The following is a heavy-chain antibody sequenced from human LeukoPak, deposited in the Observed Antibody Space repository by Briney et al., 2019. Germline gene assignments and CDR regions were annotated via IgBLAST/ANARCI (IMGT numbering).Heavy chain of an antibody. V-gene: IGHV1-69*05. D-gene: IGHD1-26*01. Sequence: SVTVSCTASGDTFSSYAISWVRQAPGQGLEWMGGIIPIFGTANYAQKFQGRVTMTRDTSTSTVYMELSSLRSEDTAVYYCARAGADKWELRGGTYFDYWGQGTLVTVSS. CDR2: IIPIFGTA. CDR1: GDTFSSYA. CDR3: ARAGADKWELRGGTYFDY. J-gene: IGHJ4*02.